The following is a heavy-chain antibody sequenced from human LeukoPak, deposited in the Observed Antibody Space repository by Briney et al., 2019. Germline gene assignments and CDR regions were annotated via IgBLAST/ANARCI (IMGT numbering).Heavy chain of an antibody. CDR1: GFTLSSYS. D-gene: IGHD2-21*01. CDR2: INSDIYSNTI. J-gene: IGHJ4*02. Sequence: PGGSLRLSCAASGFTLSSYSMNWVRQAPGKGLEWISYINSDIYSNTIYYADTVKGRFTISRDNAKNSLYLQLNSLRAEDTAIYYCARGGSRLFTSHILDYWGQGTLVTVSS. CDR3: ARGGSRLFTSHILDY. V-gene: IGHV3-48*04.